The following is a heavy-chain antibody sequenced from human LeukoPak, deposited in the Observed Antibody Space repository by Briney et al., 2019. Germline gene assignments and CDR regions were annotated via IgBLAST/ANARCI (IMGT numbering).Heavy chain of an antibody. J-gene: IGHJ4*02. Sequence: GGSLRLSCAASGFTFSSYAMSWVRQAPGKGLEWVAVISYDGSNKYYADSVKGRFTISRDNSKNTLYLQMNSLRAEDTAVYYCAKLSPSLYDFWSGYYESFDYWGQGTLVTVSS. CDR1: GFTFSSYA. D-gene: IGHD3-3*01. CDR3: AKLSPSLYDFWSGYYESFDY. CDR2: ISYDGSNK. V-gene: IGHV3-30*18.